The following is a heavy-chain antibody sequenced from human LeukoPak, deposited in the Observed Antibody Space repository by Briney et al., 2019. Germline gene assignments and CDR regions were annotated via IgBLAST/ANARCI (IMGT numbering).Heavy chain of an antibody. CDR2: INIGGTNT. Sequence: GGSLRLSCAASGLTFNDYYMSWIRQAPGKGLEWLSYINIGGTNTHYADSVKGRFTISRDNAKKSLYLEMNNLRAEDTAVYFCATDGAGFDTWGQGVLVTVSS. CDR3: ATDGAGFDT. V-gene: IGHV3-11*01. J-gene: IGHJ5*02. CDR1: GLTFNDYY.